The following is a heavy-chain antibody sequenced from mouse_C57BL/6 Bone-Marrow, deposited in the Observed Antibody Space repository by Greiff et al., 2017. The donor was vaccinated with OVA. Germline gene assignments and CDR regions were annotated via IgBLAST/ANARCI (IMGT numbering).Heavy chain of an antibody. CDR2: IDPETGGT. Sequence: QVQLQQSGAELVRPGASVTLSCKASGYTFTDYEMHWVKQTPVHGLEWIGAIDPETGGTAYNQKFKGKAILTADKSSSTAYMELRSLTSEDSAVYYCTSHYYGSSPWFAYWGQGTLVTASA. V-gene: IGHV1-15*01. CDR3: TSHYYGSSPWFAY. J-gene: IGHJ3*01. CDR1: GYTFTDYE. D-gene: IGHD1-1*01.